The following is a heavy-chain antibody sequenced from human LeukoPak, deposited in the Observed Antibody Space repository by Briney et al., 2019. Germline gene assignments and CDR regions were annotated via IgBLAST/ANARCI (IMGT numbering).Heavy chain of an antibody. V-gene: IGHV4-59*01. Sequence: SETLSLTCNVSGGSMSGWFWSWIRQPPGQGLEWIGYIYYSGTANYHPSLESRVTISVDTSKNQFSLKLSSVTAADTAVYYCARLPATPYYYYYYGMDVWGQGTTVTVSS. CDR2: IYYSGTA. D-gene: IGHD6-25*01. CDR3: ARLPATPYYYYYYGMDV. J-gene: IGHJ6*02. CDR1: GGSMSGWF.